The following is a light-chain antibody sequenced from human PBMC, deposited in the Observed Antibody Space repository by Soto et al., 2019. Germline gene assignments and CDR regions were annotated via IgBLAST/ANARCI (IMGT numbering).Light chain of an antibody. CDR3: AAWDDSLTGYV. CDR2: RNN. Sequence: QSVLTQPPSASGTPGQRVTISCSGSSSNIGRNRVSWYQHLPGTAPKLLIYRNNQRPSGVPDRFSGSKSGTSASLAISGLRSEDEADYYCAAWDDSLTGYVFGTGNKVTV. CDR1: SSNIGRNR. J-gene: IGLJ1*01. V-gene: IGLV1-47*01.